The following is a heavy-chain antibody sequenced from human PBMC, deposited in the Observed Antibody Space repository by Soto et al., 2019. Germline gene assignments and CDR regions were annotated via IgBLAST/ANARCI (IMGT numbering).Heavy chain of an antibody. CDR2: ITDSSDTV. D-gene: IGHD3-3*01. J-gene: IGHJ4*02. V-gene: IGHV3-48*02. CDR1: GFSFGKYN. CDR3: ARDFGHGYYLDY. Sequence: XGFLRLSYVASGFSFGKYNMNWVRPAPGKGLDWVSYITDSSDTVQYADSVRGRFTISRDNAESSLYLQMNSLRDEDTAVYFCARDFGHGYYLDYWGRGTLVTVSS.